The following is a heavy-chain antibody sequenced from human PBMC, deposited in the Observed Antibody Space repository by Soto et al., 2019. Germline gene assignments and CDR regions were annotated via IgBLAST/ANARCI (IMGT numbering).Heavy chain of an antibody. CDR2: ISSSSSYI. J-gene: IGHJ3*02. CDR1: GFTFSSYS. D-gene: IGHD2-15*01. Sequence: PGGSLRLSGAASGFTFSSYSMNWVRQAPGKGLEWVSSISSSSSYIYYADSVKGRFTISRDNAKNSLYLQMNSLRAEDTAVYYCARVGREIHNAFDIWGQGTMVTVSS. CDR3: ARVGREIHNAFDI. V-gene: IGHV3-21*01.